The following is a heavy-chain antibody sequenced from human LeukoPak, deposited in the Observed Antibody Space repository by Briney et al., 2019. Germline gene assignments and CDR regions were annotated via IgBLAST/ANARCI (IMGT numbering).Heavy chain of an antibody. J-gene: IGHJ4*02. CDR1: GFTFSSYG. Sequence: PGGSLRLSCAASGFTFSSYGMHWVRQAPGKGLEWVAVIWYDGSNKYYADSVKGRFTISRDNSKNTLYLQMNSLRAEDTAVYYCARDKSYYGSGSYYHPIGYWGQGTLVTVSS. CDR2: IWYDGSNK. V-gene: IGHV3-33*01. D-gene: IGHD3-10*01. CDR3: ARDKSYYGSGSYYHPIGY.